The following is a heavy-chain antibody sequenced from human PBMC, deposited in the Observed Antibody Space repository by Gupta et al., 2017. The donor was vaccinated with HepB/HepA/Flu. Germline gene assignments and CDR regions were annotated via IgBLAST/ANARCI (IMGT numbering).Heavy chain of an antibody. CDR3: SRATRPSGDSFDY. Sequence: EVKLMESGGGLVKPGQSLRLSCTTSGFIFGDYPMSWFRQAPGKGLEWVSYIRMGLYGATTEYAASVKGRFIISRDDSKSIAYLQMNSLEIEDTAMYYCSRATRPSGDSFDYWGQGILVTVSS. CDR1: GFIFGDYP. J-gene: IGHJ4*02. V-gene: IGHV3-49*05. CDR2: IRMGLYGATT.